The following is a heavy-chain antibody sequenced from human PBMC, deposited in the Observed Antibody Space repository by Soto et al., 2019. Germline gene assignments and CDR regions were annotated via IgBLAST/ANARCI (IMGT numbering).Heavy chain of an antibody. Sequence: QVQLVQSGAEVKKPGASVKVSCKASGYTFTSYAMHWVRQAPGQRLEWMGWINAGNGNTKYSQKFQGRVTITRDTSAITAYMELSSLRSEDTAVYYCARDFMITFGGVIAPYYFDYWGQGTLVTVSS. D-gene: IGHD3-16*02. V-gene: IGHV1-3*01. J-gene: IGHJ4*02. CDR2: INAGNGNT. CDR3: ARDFMITFGGVIAPYYFDY. CDR1: GYTFTSYA.